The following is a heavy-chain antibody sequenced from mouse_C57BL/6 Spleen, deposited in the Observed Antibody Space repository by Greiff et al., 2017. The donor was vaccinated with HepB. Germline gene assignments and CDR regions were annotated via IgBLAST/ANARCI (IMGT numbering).Heavy chain of an antibody. D-gene: IGHD1-1*01. CDR3: ARCPSYYYGSSYVGYAMDY. CDR2: IYPGDGDT. CDR1: GYAFSSSW. Sequence: VKLMESGPELVKPGASVKISCKASGYAFSSSWMNWVKQRPGKGLEWIGRIYPGDGDTNYNGKFKGKATLTADKSSSTAYMQLSSLTSEDSAVYFCARCPSYYYGSSYVGYAMDYWGQGTSVTVSS. V-gene: IGHV1-82*01. J-gene: IGHJ4*01.